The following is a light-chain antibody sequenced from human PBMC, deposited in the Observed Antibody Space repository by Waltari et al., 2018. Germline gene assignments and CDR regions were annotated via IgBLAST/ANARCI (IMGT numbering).Light chain of an antibody. CDR1: SSNIGAGYD. V-gene: IGLV1-40*01. CDR2: GNS. J-gene: IGLJ2*01. Sequence: QSVLTPPPSVSGAPGQRVTISRTGSSSNIGAGYDVHWYQQLPGTAPTRLISGNSNRPSGVPDRFSGSKSGTSASLAITGLQAEDEADYYCQSYDSSLSGVVFGGGTKLTVL. CDR3: QSYDSSLSGVV.